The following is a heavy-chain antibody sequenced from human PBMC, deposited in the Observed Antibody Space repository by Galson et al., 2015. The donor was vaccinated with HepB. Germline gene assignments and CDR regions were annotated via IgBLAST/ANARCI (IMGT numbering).Heavy chain of an antibody. Sequence: SVKVSCKASGYTFTSYGISWVRQAPGQGLEWMGWISAYNGNTNYAQKLQGRVTMTTDTSTSTAYMELRSLRSDDTAVYYCARSLPYYDSSGYAYWGQGTLVTVSS. CDR2: ISAYNGNT. D-gene: IGHD3-22*01. J-gene: IGHJ4*02. CDR3: ARSLPYYDSSGYAY. V-gene: IGHV1-18*01. CDR1: GYTFTSYG.